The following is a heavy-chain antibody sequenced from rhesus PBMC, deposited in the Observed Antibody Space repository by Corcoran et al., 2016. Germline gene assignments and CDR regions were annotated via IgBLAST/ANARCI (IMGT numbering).Heavy chain of an antibody. J-gene: IGHJ5-1*01. V-gene: IGHV4-169*02. CDR2: IYGSGSST. CDR3: ASVGHRFDV. CDR1: GGYISSSY. Sequence: QLQLQESGPGLVKPSETLSVTCAVSGGYISSSYWSWISQAPGKGREGIGYIYGSGSSTNYNPSFKSRVTLSVDTSKNQLSLKLSSVTAADTAVYYCASVGHRFDVWGPGVLVTVSS. D-gene: IGHD5-24*01.